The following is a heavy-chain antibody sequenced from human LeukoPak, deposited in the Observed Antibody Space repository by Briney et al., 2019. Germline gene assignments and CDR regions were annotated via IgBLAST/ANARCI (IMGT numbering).Heavy chain of an antibody. CDR3: ARDNRFSGSYSNADAFDI. Sequence: ASVKVSCKASGGTFSSYAISWVRQAPGQGLEWMGRIIPILGIANYAQKFQGRVTIIADKSTSTAYMELSSLRSEDTAVYYCARDNRFSGSYSNADAFDIWGQGTMVTVSS. D-gene: IGHD1-26*01. CDR1: GGTFSSYA. J-gene: IGHJ3*02. CDR2: IIPILGIA. V-gene: IGHV1-69*04.